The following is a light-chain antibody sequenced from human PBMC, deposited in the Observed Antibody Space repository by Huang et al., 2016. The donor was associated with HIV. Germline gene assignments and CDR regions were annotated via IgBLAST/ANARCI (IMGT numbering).Light chain of an antibody. V-gene: IGKV3-15*01. Sequence: EIVMTQSPGTLSVAPGERATRSCRASQNINTNLAWFQQKPGQAPRLLIYAASTRTADFPARVSGSGSRTEFTLTISSLQSEDIAVYYCQQYNDWPRSFGQGTKVEIK. CDR1: QNINTN. CDR2: AAS. CDR3: QQYNDWPRS. J-gene: IGKJ1*01.